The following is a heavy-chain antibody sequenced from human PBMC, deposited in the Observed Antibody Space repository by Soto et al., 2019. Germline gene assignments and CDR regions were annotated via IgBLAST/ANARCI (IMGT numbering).Heavy chain of an antibody. CDR1: GGSISGYY. CDR3: ARWFYDARGYSAPFDS. D-gene: IGHD3-22*01. CDR2: VYYTGST. J-gene: IGHJ4*02. Sequence: PSETLSLTCTVSGGSISGYYWNWIRQASGKGPEWIGYVYYTGSTNYNPSLESRVTMSTDASKNQVSLELRSMTAADSALYYCARWFYDARGYSAPFDSWAQRTQVTVSS. V-gene: IGHV4-59*01.